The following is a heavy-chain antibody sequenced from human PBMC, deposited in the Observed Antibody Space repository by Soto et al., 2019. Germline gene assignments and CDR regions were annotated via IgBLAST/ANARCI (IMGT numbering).Heavy chain of an antibody. Sequence: PWGSLRLSCAASGFTFSSYWMHWVRQAPGKGLVWVSRINSYRSGTSYADSVKGRFTSSRDNAKNTLYLQMNSLRAEDTAVYYCARDRRYEFWSGHRRLGAFDIWGQGTRVT. CDR1: GFTFSSYW. CDR2: INSYRSGT. CDR3: ARDRRYEFWSGHRRLGAFDI. D-gene: IGHD3-3*01. J-gene: IGHJ3*02. V-gene: IGHV3-74*01.